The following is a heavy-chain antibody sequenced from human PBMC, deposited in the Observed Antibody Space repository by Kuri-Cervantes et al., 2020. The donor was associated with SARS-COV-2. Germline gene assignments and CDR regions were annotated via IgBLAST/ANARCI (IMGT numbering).Heavy chain of an antibody. CDR1: GFTFSSYA. Sequence: GGSLRLSCAASGFTFSSYAMSWVRQAPGKGLEWVSAISGSGGSIYYADSVKGRFTISRDNSKNTLYLQMNSLRAEDTAVYYCAKPRAASLEWLLRTHFDYWGQGTLVTVSS. D-gene: IGHD3-3*01. J-gene: IGHJ4*02. CDR2: ISGSGGSI. V-gene: IGHV3-23*01. CDR3: AKPRAASLEWLLRTHFDY.